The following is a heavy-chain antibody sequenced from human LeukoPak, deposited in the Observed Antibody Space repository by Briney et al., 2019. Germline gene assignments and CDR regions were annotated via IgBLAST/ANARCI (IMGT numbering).Heavy chain of an antibody. J-gene: IGHJ4*02. CDR1: GITFSSYS. CDR2: ISSSSSYI. Sequence: PGGSLRLSCAASGITFSSYSMNWVRQAPGKGLEWLSSISSSSSYIYYADSVKGRFTISRDNAKNSLYLQMNSLRAEDTAVYYCARAFGYCSGGSCYSDYWGQGTLVTVSS. V-gene: IGHV3-21*01. CDR3: ARAFGYCSGGSCYSDY. D-gene: IGHD2-15*01.